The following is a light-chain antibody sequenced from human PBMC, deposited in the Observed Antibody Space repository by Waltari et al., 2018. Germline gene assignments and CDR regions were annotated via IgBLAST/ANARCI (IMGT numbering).Light chain of an antibody. CDR1: QRITNF. Sequence: DIQMTQSPSSLSASVGDRVTITCWASQRITNFLNWYQQKPGQAPKLLIYAASSLQSGVPSRFSGSGSGTVFTLAISSLKPEDFATYYCQQSYGTPWTFGQGTKVEVK. V-gene: IGKV1-39*01. J-gene: IGKJ1*01. CDR3: QQSYGTPWT. CDR2: AAS.